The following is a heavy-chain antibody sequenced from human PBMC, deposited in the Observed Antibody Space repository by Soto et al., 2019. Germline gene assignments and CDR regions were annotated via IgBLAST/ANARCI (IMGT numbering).Heavy chain of an antibody. V-gene: IGHV1-69*02. J-gene: IGHJ2*01. D-gene: IGHD4-17*01. Sequence: ASGKVSCKASGGTFSSYTISWVRQAPGQGLEWMGRIIPILGIANYAQKFQGRVTITADKSTSTAYMELSSLRSEDTAVYYCAIYGENWYFDLWGRGTLVTVSS. CDR2: IIPILGIA. CDR3: AIYGENWYFDL. CDR1: GGTFSSYT.